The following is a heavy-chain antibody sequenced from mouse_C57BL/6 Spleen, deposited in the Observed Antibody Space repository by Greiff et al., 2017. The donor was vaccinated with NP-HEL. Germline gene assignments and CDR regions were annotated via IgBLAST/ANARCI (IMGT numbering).Heavy chain of an antibody. V-gene: IGHV1-22*01. CDR3: ARWDYGSPLDY. Sequence: EVQLQQSGPELVKPGASVKMSCKASGYTFTDYNIHWVKQSHGKSLEWIGYINPNNGGTSYNQKFKGKATLPVNKSSSTAYMEFRSLTSEDSAVYYCARWDYGSPLDYWGQGTTLTVSS. CDR1: GYTFTDYN. J-gene: IGHJ2*01. CDR2: INPNNGGT. D-gene: IGHD1-1*01.